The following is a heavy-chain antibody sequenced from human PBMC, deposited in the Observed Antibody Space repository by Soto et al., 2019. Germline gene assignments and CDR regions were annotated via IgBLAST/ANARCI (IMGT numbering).Heavy chain of an antibody. J-gene: IGHJ4*02. CDR3: ASRVVVTPAFGY. Sequence: QVQLQESGPGLVKPSGTLSLTCAVSGGSISSSNWWSWVRQPPGKGLEWIGEIYHSGSTNYNPPLKGRXXIXVXXSKNQFSLKLSSVTAADTAVYYCASRVVVTPAFGYWGQGTLVTVSS. CDR2: IYHSGST. CDR1: GGSISSSNW. V-gene: IGHV4-4*02. D-gene: IGHD2-21*02.